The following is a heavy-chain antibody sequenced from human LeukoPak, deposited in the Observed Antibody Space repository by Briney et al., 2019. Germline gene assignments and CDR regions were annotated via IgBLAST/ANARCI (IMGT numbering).Heavy chain of an antibody. CDR2: INTDGSST. CDR3: ARVRSIAALGPFDY. J-gene: IGHJ4*02. CDR1: GFTFSSYW. V-gene: IGHV3-74*01. D-gene: IGHD6-6*01. Sequence: GGSLRLSCAASGFTFSSYWMHWVRQAPGKGLVWVSRINTDGSSTSYADSVKGRFTISRDNAKNTLYLQMNSLRAEETAVYYCARVRSIAALGPFDYWGQGTLVTVSS.